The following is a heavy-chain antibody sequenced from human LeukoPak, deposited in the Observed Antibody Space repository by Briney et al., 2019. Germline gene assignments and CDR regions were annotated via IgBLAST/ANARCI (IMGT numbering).Heavy chain of an antibody. CDR1: GGTFSIYA. D-gene: IGHD6-13*01. Sequence: SVSVSCTASGGTFSIYAISWVRQAPGQGLEWMGGIIPIFGTANYTQKFQGRVTITTDESTSTAYMELSSLRSEDTAVYYCTRGAFIAAASIPAPDDAFDIWGQGTMVTVSS. CDR3: TRGAFIAAASIPAPDDAFDI. CDR2: IIPIFGTA. V-gene: IGHV1-69*05. J-gene: IGHJ3*02.